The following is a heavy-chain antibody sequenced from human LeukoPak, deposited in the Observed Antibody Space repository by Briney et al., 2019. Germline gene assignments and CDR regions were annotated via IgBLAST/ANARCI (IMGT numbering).Heavy chain of an antibody. CDR1: GFTFSSYS. Sequence: TGGSLRLSCAASGFTFSSYSMNWVRQAPGKGLEWVSYISSSSTIYYADSVKGRFTISRDNAKNSLYLQMNSLRAEDTAVYYCARDKGSFWGQGTLVTVSS. V-gene: IGHV3-48*01. CDR2: ISSSSTI. J-gene: IGHJ4*02. CDR3: ARDKGSF.